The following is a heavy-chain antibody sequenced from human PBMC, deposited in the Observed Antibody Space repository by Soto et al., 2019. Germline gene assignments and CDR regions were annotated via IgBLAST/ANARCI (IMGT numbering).Heavy chain of an antibody. J-gene: IGHJ4*02. V-gene: IGHV1-18*01. Sequence: GASVKVSCKASGYTFTSYGISWVRQAPGQGLEWMGWISAYNGNTNYAQKLQGRVTMTTDTSTSTAYMELRSLRSDDTAVYYCARAHYDILTGYSDYFDYWGQGTLVTVSS. CDR2: ISAYNGNT. CDR3: ARAHYDILTGYSDYFDY. CDR1: GYTFTSYG. D-gene: IGHD3-9*01.